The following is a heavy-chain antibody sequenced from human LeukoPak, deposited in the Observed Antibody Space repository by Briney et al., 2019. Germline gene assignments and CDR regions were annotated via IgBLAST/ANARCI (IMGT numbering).Heavy chain of an antibody. CDR2: IYSGERT. V-gene: IGHV3-66*01. J-gene: IGHJ4*02. CDR3: ARDLRKQGFWS. Sequence: GGSLRLSCAASGFTFHDYPMHWVRQTPGKGLEWVSTIYSGERTDYADSVKDRFTISRDKTMNTLYLQMSSLRVEDTAVYYCARDLRKQGFWSWGQGTLVTVSS. D-gene: IGHD3-3*01. CDR1: GFTFHDYP.